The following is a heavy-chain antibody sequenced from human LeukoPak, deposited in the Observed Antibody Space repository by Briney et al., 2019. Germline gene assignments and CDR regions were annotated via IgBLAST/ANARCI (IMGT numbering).Heavy chain of an antibody. Sequence: PGGSLRLSCTASGFTFCTHSMNWVRQAPGKGLEWVSSISSSSGYIHYADSVKGRFTISRDNAKNSLYLQMNSLRAEDTAVYYCARVWRGYYSFDYWGQGTLVTVSS. D-gene: IGHD3-3*01. CDR2: ISSSSGYI. J-gene: IGHJ4*02. V-gene: IGHV3-21*01. CDR1: GFTFCTHS. CDR3: ARVWRGYYSFDY.